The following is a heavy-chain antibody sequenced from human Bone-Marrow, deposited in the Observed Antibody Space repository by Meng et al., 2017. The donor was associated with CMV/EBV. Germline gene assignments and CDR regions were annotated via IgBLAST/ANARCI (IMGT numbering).Heavy chain of an antibody. Sequence: ASGKGSCKASEYTFIDHHMHWVRQATGQGLEWMGWMNPNSGNTGYAQKFQGRVTITRNTSISTAYMELSSLRSEDTAVYYCARGGATSLGSAFDIWGQGTMVTVSS. CDR1: EYTFIDHH. CDR3: ARGGATSLGSAFDI. CDR2: MNPNSGNT. J-gene: IGHJ3*02. V-gene: IGHV1-8*03. D-gene: IGHD1-26*01.